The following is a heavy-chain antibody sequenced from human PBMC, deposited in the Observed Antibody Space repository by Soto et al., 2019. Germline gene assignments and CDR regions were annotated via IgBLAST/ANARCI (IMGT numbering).Heavy chain of an antibody. Sequence: QVQLQESGPGLVDPLGTLSLTCAVSGTSVSGANWWGWVRQPPGKGLEWIGEIHSSGNTDYNPSLKSRVTISRDMSKNEFSLKLTSVTAADTAVCYCARTGPYSSGNNWGQGTLVTVSS. CDR3: ARTGPYSSGNN. J-gene: IGHJ4*02. D-gene: IGHD3-22*01. CDR1: GTSVSGANW. V-gene: IGHV4-4*02. CDR2: IHSSGNT.